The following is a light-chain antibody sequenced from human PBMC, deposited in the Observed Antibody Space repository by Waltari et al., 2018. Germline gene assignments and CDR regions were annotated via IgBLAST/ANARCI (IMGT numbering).Light chain of an antibody. CDR1: SSDVGGYNY. V-gene: IGLV2-14*03. CDR2: DVS. J-gene: IGLJ2*01. CDR3: SSYKRSSTPPGVV. Sequence: QSALTQPASVSGSPGQSITISCTGTSSDVGGYNYVSWYQQHPGKAPKLMIYDVSNRPPGVSNRFSGSKYGNKASLMISGLQDEDEADYYCSSYKRSSTPPGVVFGGGTKLTVL.